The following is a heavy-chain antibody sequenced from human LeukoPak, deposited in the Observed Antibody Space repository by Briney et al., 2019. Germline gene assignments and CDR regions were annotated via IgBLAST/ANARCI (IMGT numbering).Heavy chain of an antibody. V-gene: IGHV4-31*03. CDR3: ARKVVPAANFDC. CDR2: IYYSGST. Sequence: SETLSLTCTVSGGSISSGGYYWSWIRQHPGKGLEWIGYIYYSGSTYYNPSLKSRVTISVDTSKNQFSLKLSSVTAADTAVYYCARKVVPAANFDCWGQGTLVTVSS. J-gene: IGHJ4*02. CDR1: GGSISSGGYY. D-gene: IGHD2-2*01.